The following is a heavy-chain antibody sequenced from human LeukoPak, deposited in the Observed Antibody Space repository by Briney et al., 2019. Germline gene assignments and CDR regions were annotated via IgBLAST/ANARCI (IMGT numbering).Heavy chain of an antibody. J-gene: IGHJ4*02. CDR3: AKIGGGSSIYYFDY. Sequence: PGRFLRLSCAASGFTFSSYGMHWVRQAPGKGLEWVAVISYDGSNKYYADSVKGRFTISRDNSKNTLYLQMNSLRAEDTAAYYCAKIGGGSSIYYFDYWGQGTQVTVSS. V-gene: IGHV3-30*18. CDR1: GFTFSSYG. CDR2: ISYDGSNK. D-gene: IGHD6-13*01.